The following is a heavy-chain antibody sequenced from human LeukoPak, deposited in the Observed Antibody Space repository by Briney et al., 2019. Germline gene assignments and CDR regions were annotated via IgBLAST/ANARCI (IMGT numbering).Heavy chain of an antibody. CDR1: GDSISSYY. Sequence: PSETLSLTCTVSGDSISSYYWSWIRQPPGKGLEWIGYIFYSGSTNYNPSLKSRVTISVDRSKNQFSLKLSSVTAADTAVYYCARPPQQLDDYYYYYMDVWGKGTTVTVSS. J-gene: IGHJ6*03. D-gene: IGHD6-13*01. CDR2: IFYSGST. CDR3: ARPPQQLDDYYYYYMDV. V-gene: IGHV4-59*12.